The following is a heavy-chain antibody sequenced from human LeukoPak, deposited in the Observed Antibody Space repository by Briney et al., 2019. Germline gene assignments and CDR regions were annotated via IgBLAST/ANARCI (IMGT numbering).Heavy chain of an antibody. CDR2: IYYSGNT. Sequence: SETLSLTCTVSGDSISTSNSYWGWIRQPPGKGLEWIGSIYYSGNTYYNASLKSRVTISVDTSKNQFSLKLSSVTAADTAVYYCARVVPAATFDYWGQGTLVTVSS. CDR1: GDSISTSNSY. D-gene: IGHD2-2*01. J-gene: IGHJ4*02. V-gene: IGHV4-39*01. CDR3: ARVVPAATFDY.